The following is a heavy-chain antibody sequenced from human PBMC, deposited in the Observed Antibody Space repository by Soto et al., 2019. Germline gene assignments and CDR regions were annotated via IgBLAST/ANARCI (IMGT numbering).Heavy chain of an antibody. D-gene: IGHD2-2*01. J-gene: IGHJ4*02. V-gene: IGHV3-23*01. CDR1: GFTFSNYA. CDR2: ISGSGGRS. CDR3: AKSVVPAAVRARAAYYFDY. Sequence: GSLRLSCAASGFTFSNYAMTLVRQGPGKGLEWVSGISGSGGRSYYADSVKGRFTISRDNSKSTLYLQMNSLRAEDTAVYYCAKSVVPAAVRARAAYYFDYWGQGTLVTVSS.